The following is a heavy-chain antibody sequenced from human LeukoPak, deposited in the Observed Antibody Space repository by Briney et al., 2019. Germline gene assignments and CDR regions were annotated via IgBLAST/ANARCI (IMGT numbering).Heavy chain of an antibody. CDR2: ISSNGGST. CDR3: AKASGWLYYYYYMDV. Sequence: PGGSLRLSCAASGFTFSTYGMHWVRQAPGKGLEYVSAISSNGGSTYYANSVKGRFTISRDNSKNTLYLQMGSLRAEDMAVYYCAKASGWLYYYYYMDVWGKGTTVTVSS. D-gene: IGHD6-19*01. V-gene: IGHV3-64*01. CDR1: GFTFSTYG. J-gene: IGHJ6*03.